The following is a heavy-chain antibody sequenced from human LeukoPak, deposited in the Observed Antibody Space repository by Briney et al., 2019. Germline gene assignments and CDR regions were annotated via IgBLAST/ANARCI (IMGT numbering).Heavy chain of an antibody. CDR3: AREEVSVISDTCCSGLGY. CDR1: GYTFTGFY. J-gene: IGHJ4*02. V-gene: IGHV1-2*02. Sequence: ASVKVSRKASGYTFTGFYLHWVRQAPGQGLEWMGWINPKSGGTNYAQKFQGRVTMTRDTSINTAYMELSSLRSDDTAIYYCAREEVSVISDTCCSGLGYWGQGTLVTVSS. CDR2: INPKSGGT. D-gene: IGHD3-10*01.